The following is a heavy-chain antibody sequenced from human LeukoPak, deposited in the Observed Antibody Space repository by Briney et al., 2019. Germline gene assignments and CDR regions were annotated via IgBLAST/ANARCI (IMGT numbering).Heavy chain of an antibody. CDR1: GFSFSNWA. CDR2: FTRNDETT. CDR3: AKDPNGDYVGAFDM. J-gene: IGHJ3*02. V-gene: IGHV3-23*01. D-gene: IGHD4-17*01. Sequence: PGGSLRLSCAASGFSFSNWAMSWVRQAPGKGLEWVSGFTRNDETTSYADSVRGRFTVSRDNSKSSLYLQMNGLRAEDTALYYCAKDPNGDYVGAFDMWGQGTMVTVSS.